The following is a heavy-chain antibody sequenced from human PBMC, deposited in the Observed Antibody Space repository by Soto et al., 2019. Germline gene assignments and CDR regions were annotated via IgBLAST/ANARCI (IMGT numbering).Heavy chain of an antibody. CDR3: AGYPPPARAFDI. V-gene: IGHV3-21*01. J-gene: IGHJ3*02. Sequence: GGSLRLSCAASGFTFSSYSMNWVRQAPGKGLEWVSSISSSSSYIYYADSVKGRFTISRDNAKNSLYLQMNSLRAEDTAVYYCAGYPPPARAFDIWGQGTMVTVSS. CDR1: GFTFSSYS. CDR2: ISSSSSYI.